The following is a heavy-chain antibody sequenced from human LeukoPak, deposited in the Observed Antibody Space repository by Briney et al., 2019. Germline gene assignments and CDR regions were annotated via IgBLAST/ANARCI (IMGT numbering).Heavy chain of an antibody. CDR3: ARDLGYSSGWRDFDY. J-gene: IGHJ4*02. CDR1: GGSISSSNW. CDR2: IYHSGST. V-gene: IGHV4-4*02. D-gene: IGHD6-19*01. Sequence: PSGTLSLTCAVSGGSISSSNWWSWVRQPPGKGLEWIGEIYHSGSTNYNPSLKSRVTISVDKSKNQFSLKLSSVTAADTAVYYCARDLGYSSGWRDFDYWGQGTLVTVSS.